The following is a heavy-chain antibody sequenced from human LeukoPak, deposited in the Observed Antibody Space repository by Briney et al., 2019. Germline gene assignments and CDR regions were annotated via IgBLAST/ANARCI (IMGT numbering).Heavy chain of an antibody. Sequence: GGSLRLSCAASGFTFSSYGMHWVRQAPGKGLEWVAVIWYDGSNKYYADSVKGRFTISRGNSKNTLYLQMNSLRAEDTAVYYCAKAGIATYWYFDLWGRGTLVTVSS. J-gene: IGHJ2*01. D-gene: IGHD6-13*01. CDR1: GFTFSSYG. V-gene: IGHV3-33*06. CDR2: IWYDGSNK. CDR3: AKAGIATYWYFDL.